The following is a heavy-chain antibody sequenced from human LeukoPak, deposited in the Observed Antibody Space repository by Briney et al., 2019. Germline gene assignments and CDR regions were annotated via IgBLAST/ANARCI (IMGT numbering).Heavy chain of an antibody. D-gene: IGHD3-22*01. V-gene: IGHV3-21*01. Sequence: GGSLRLSCAASGFTSSSYSMNWVRQAPGKGLEWVSSISSSSSYIYYADSVKGRFTISRDNAKNSLYLQMNSLRAEDTAVYYCARETYYYDSSGYYHDAFDIWGQGTMVTVSS. CDR1: GFTSSSYS. CDR3: ARETYYYDSSGYYHDAFDI. CDR2: ISSSSSYI. J-gene: IGHJ3*02.